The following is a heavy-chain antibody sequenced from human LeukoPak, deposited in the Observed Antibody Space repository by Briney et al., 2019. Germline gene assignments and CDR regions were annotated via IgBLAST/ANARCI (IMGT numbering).Heavy chain of an antibody. D-gene: IGHD3-10*01. CDR3: ARGRGRNYYGMDV. CDR2: IYHSGDV. V-gene: IGHV4-34*01. Sequence: SETLSLTCAVYGGSFSGYYWSWIRQPPGKGLEWIGEIYHSGDVNRNPSLWSRVTLSVDKSTDQFSLTLNSVTAADTAVYFCARGRGRNYYGMDVWGQGTTVTVSS. CDR1: GGSFSGYY. J-gene: IGHJ6*02.